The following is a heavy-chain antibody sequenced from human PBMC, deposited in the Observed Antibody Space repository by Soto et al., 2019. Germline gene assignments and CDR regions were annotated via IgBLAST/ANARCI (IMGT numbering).Heavy chain of an antibody. D-gene: IGHD6-6*01. CDR2: ISAYNGNT. Sequence: PSAQVSMEAVGYSFTSYGISWVRQAPGQGLEWMGWISAYNGNTNYAQKLQGRVTMTTDTSTSTAYMELRSLRSDDTAVYYCARGSSSSGGLFDPWGQGTLVTVSS. V-gene: IGHV1-18*04. CDR1: GYSFTSYG. CDR3: ARGSSSSGGLFDP. J-gene: IGHJ5*02.